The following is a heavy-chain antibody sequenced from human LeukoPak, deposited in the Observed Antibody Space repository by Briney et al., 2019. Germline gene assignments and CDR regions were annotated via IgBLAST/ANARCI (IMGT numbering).Heavy chain of an antibody. V-gene: IGHV3-48*01. J-gene: IGHJ4*02. Sequence: PGGSLRLSCAASGFTFNSYSMNWVRQAPGKGLEWVSYISSSSSTIYYADSVKGRFTISRDNAKNSLYLQMNSLRAEDTAVYYCAGNLRARTVNPFDYWGQGTLVTVSS. CDR2: ISSSSSTI. D-gene: IGHD3-16*02. CDR1: GFTFNSYS. CDR3: AGNLRARTVNPFDY.